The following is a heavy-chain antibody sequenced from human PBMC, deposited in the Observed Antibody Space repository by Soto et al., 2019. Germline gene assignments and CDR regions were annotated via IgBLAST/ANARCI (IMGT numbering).Heavy chain of an antibody. J-gene: IGHJ4*02. Sequence: AGGSLRLSCAASGFSFNSYAMTWVRQAPGKGLEWVSLIYGSGGSTDYADSVKGRFTISRDNSKNMLYVQMSSLRDEDTAVYYCARKDVAFDYWGQGIPVTVSS. D-gene: IGHD5-12*01. CDR2: IYGSGGST. V-gene: IGHV3-23*01. CDR1: GFSFNSYA. CDR3: ARKDVAFDY.